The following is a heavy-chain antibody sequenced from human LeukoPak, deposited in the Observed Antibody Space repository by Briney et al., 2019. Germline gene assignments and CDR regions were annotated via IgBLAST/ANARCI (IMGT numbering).Heavy chain of an antibody. D-gene: IGHD6-19*01. CDR1: GGSISSYY. CDR3: AREGARSGWYEY. CDR2: IYYSGST. V-gene: IGHV4-59*01. J-gene: IGHJ4*02. Sequence: PSETLSLTCTVSGGSISSYYWSWIRQPPGKGLEWIGHIYYSGSTNYNPSLKSRVTISVDTSKNQFSLKLSSVTAAGTAVYYCAREGARSGWYEYWGQGTLVTVSS.